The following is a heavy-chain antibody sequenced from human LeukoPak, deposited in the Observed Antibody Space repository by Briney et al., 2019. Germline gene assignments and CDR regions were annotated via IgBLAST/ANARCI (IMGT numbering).Heavy chain of an antibody. Sequence: PSETLSLTCAVYGGSFSGYYWSWIRQPPGKGLEWIGEINHSGSTNYNPSLKSQVTISVDTSKNQFSLKLSSVTAADTAVYYCARGQYSYGYRESLVRYYYMDVWGKGTTVTVSS. V-gene: IGHV4-34*01. D-gene: IGHD5-18*01. CDR1: GGSFSGYY. CDR3: ARGQYSYGYRESLVRYYYMDV. J-gene: IGHJ6*03. CDR2: INHSGST.